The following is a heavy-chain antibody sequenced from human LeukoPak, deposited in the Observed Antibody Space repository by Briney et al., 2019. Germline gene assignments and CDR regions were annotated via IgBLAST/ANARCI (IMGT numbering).Heavy chain of an antibody. J-gene: IGHJ4*02. D-gene: IGHD6-13*01. Sequence: GGSLRLSCAASGFTFSSYSMNWVRQAPGKGLEWVSSISTSSIYIYYADSVKGRFTISRDNAKNSLYLQMNSLRAEDTAVYFCARVGALSSSWLLYWGQGTLVTVSS. CDR2: ISTSSIYI. CDR3: ARVGALSSSWLLY. V-gene: IGHV3-21*01. CDR1: GFTFSSYS.